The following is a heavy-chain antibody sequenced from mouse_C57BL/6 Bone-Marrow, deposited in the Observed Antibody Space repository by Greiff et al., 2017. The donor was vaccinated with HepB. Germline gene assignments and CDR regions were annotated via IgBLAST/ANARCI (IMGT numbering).Heavy chain of an antibody. CDR2: INPSTGGT. J-gene: IGHJ2*01. Sequence: EVQLQQSGPELVKPGASVKISCKASGYSFTGYYMNWVKQSPEKSLEWIGEINPSTGGTTYNQKFKAKATLTVDKSSSTAYMQLSSLTSEDSAVYYCAIADGYYVGYWGQGTTLTVSS. D-gene: IGHD2-3*01. V-gene: IGHV1-42*01. CDR1: GYSFTGYY. CDR3: AIADGYYVGY.